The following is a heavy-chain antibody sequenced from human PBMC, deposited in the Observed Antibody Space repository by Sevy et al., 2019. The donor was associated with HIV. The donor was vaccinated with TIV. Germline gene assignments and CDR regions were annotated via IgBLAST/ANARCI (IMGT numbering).Heavy chain of an antibody. D-gene: IGHD3-22*01. CDR1: GFTFSNYG. CDR2: IWNDITNK. J-gene: IGHJ3*02. CDR3: ASLTNNYYDRGGYSGDDAFDI. V-gene: IGHV3-33*01. Sequence: GGSLRLSCVASGFTFSNYGMHWVRQAPGKGLEWVATIWNDITNKYYADSAKGRFTISVDNSKNTLYLQMNRLRVEDTAVYYCASLTNNYYDRGGYSGDDAFDIWGQGTMVTVSS.